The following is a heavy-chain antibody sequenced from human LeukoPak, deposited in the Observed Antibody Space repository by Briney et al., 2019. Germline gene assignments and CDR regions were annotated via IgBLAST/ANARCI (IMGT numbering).Heavy chain of an antibody. CDR3: AKDERYGSGTNWFDP. CDR1: GFTFSSYA. Sequence: GRSLRLSCAASGFTFSSYAMGWVRQAPGKGLEWVSAISGSGGSTYYADSVKGRFTISRDNSKNTLYLQMNSLRAEDTAVYYCAKDERYGSGTNWFDPWGQGTLVTVSS. V-gene: IGHV3-23*01. D-gene: IGHD3-10*01. J-gene: IGHJ5*02. CDR2: ISGSGGST.